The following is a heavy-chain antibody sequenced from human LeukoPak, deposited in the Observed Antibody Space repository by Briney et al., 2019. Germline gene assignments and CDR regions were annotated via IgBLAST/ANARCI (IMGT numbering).Heavy chain of an antibody. V-gene: IGHV1-2*02. CDR3: ARDPPKTLYSSSWGFDP. J-gene: IGHJ5*02. CDR2: INPNSGGT. D-gene: IGHD6-13*01. CDR1: GYTFTGYY. Sequence: ASVTVSCKASGYTFTGYYMHWVRQAPGQGLEWMGWINPNSGGTNYAQKFQGRVTITRDTSISTAYMELSRLRSDDTAVYYCARDPPKTLYSSSWGFDPWGQGTLVTVSS.